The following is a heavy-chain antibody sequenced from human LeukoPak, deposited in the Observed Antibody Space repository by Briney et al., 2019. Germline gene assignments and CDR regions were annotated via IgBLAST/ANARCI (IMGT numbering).Heavy chain of an antibody. CDR1: GFTVSTNY. V-gene: IGHV3-66*01. D-gene: IGHD6-19*01. J-gene: IGHJ5*02. CDR3: AREAGSSGWYVGWFDP. CDR2: IYSGGST. Sequence: GGSLRLSCVVSGFTVSTNYMSWVRQAPGKGLEWVSVIYSGGSTYYADSVKGRFTISRDNSKNTLYLQMNSLRAEDTAVYYCAREAGSSGWYVGWFDPWGQGTLVTVSS.